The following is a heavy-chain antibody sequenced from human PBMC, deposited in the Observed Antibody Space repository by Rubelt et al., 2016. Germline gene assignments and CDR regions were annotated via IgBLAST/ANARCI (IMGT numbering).Heavy chain of an antibody. D-gene: IGHD6-19*01. CDR3: ARDRTWLVPGLDAFDI. CDR2: ISAYNGNT. V-gene: IGHV1-18*01. J-gene: IGHJ3*02. CDR1: GYTSTSYG. Sequence: QVQLVQSGAEVKKPGASVKVPCKASGYTSTSYGISWVRQAPGQGLEWMGWISAYNGNTNYAQKRQGRVTMTTDTSTSTAYMELRSLRSDDTAVYYCARDRTWLVPGLDAFDIWGQGTMVTVSS.